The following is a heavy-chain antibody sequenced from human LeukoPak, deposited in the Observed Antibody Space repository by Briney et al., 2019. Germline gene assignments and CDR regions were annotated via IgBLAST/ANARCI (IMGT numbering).Heavy chain of an antibody. CDR3: ARDNLWFGELLDAFDI. J-gene: IGHJ3*02. D-gene: IGHD3-10*01. V-gene: IGHV1-2*02. CDR2: INPNSGGT. CDR1: GYTFTGYY. Sequence: GASVKVSCKASGYTFTGYYMHWVRQAPGQGLEWMGWINPNSGGTNYAQKFQGRVTMTRDTSISTAYMELSRLRSDDTAVYYCARDNLWFGELLDAFDIWGQGTMVTVSS.